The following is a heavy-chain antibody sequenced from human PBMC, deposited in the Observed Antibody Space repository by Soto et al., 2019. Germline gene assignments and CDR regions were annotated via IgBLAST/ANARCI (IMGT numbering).Heavy chain of an antibody. Sequence: SGPTLVNPTQTLTLTCTFSGFSLNTSGVGVGWIRQPPGKALEWLALTFWDDDKRYSPSLKTRLSITKDTSKNQVFLTMTNMDPVDTATYFCAHLNTRGYYFDYWGQGALVTVSS. J-gene: IGHJ4*02. CDR2: TFWDDDK. V-gene: IGHV2-5*02. CDR3: AHLNTRGYYFDY. CDR1: GFSLNTSGVG.